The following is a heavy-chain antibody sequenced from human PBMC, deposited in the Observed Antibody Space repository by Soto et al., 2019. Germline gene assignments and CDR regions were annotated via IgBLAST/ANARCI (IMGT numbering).Heavy chain of an antibody. J-gene: IGHJ4*02. CDR2: TSGSGGST. CDR3: AKAHTFRFCYFTGGDY. V-gene: IGHV3-23*01. CDR1: GFNFRLYP. D-gene: IGHD2-15*01. Sequence: EVQLLESGGGLVQPGGSLRLSCGASGFNFRLYPMAWVRQAPGKGLEWVSSTSGSGGSTFYADSVKGRFTISRDNSKNTLYLQMDTLRAGDSAVYYCAKAHTFRFCYFTGGDYWGQGTLVTVSS.